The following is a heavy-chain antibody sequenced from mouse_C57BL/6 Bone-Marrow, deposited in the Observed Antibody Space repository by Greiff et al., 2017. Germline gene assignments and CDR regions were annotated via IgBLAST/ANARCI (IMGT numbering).Heavy chain of an antibody. CDR3: ARAVYFRFAY. D-gene: IGHD1-1*01. J-gene: IGHJ3*01. CDR1: GYTFTSYG. CDR2: IYPRSGNT. V-gene: IGHV1-81*01. Sequence: QVQLQQSGAELARPGASVKLSCKASGYTFTSYGISWVKQRTGQGLEWIGEIYPRSGNTYYNEKFKGKATLTADKSSSTAYMELRSLTSEDSAVYFCARAVYFRFAYWGQGTLVTVSA.